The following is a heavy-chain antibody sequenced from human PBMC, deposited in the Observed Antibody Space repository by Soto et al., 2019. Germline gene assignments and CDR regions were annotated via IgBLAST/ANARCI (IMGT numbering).Heavy chain of an antibody. CDR2: IYYSGST. CDR1: GGSISSYY. Sequence: SETLSLTCTVSGGSISSYYWSWIRQPPGKGLEWIGYIYYSGSTNYNPSLKSRVTISVDTSKNQFSLKLSSVTAADTAVYYCARDNGVVAASDWFDPWGQGTLVTVSS. J-gene: IGHJ5*02. D-gene: IGHD2-15*01. CDR3: ARDNGVVAASDWFDP. V-gene: IGHV4-59*01.